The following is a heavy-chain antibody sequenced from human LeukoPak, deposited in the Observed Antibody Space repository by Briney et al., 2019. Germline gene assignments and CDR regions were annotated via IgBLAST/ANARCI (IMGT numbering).Heavy chain of an antibody. CDR3: ARSYYYYDSSGSLLDAFDI. CDR1: GYSFTSYW. D-gene: IGHD3-22*01. CDR2: VYPGDSDT. V-gene: IGHV5-51*01. J-gene: IGHJ3*02. Sequence: GESLKISCKGSGYSFTSYWIGWVRQMPGKGLEWMGIVYPGDSDTRYSPSFQGQVTISADKSISTAYLQWSSLKASDTAMYYCARSYYYYDSSGSLLDAFDIWGQGTMVTVSS.